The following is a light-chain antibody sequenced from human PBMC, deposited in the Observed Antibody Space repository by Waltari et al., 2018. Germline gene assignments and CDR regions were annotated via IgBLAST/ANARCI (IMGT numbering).Light chain of an antibody. V-gene: IGKV1-5*03. CDR1: EGINDH. J-gene: IGKJ1*01. Sequence: DIQMTQMPSTLSADVGDRVTISCRAREGINDHLAWFQQKPGKAPKLLIFKASTLHSGVPSRFSGSGSGTDFTLAISSLQPDDFASYYCQSFDNFKWQFGQGTNV. CDR3: QSFDNFKWQ. CDR2: KAS.